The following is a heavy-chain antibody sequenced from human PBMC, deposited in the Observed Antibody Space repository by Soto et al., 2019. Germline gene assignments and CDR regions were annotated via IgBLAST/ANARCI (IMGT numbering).Heavy chain of an antibody. CDR1: GGSISSGDYF. D-gene: IGHD3-9*01. Sequence: QVQLQESGPGLVKPSQTLSLTCTVSGGSISSGDYFWSWIRQSPGKGLEWIGYISSIGSTYYNPSLKSRVSVSRDTSKNQFSPKLSSVTTTDTAVYYCARGLVIRPYYYHGMDVWGQGTTVTVSS. J-gene: IGHJ6*02. CDR3: ARGLVIRPYYYHGMDV. V-gene: IGHV4-30-4*01. CDR2: ISSIGST.